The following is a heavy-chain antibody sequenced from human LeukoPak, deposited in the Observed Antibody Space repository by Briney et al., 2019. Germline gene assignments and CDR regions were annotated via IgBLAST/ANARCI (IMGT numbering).Heavy chain of an antibody. CDR2: IYTSVST. J-gene: IGHJ5*02. V-gene: IGHV4-4*07. D-gene: IGHD3-10*01. Sequence: SETLSLTCTVSGGSISSFYWSWIRQPARKALEWIGRIYTSVSTNYNPSLKSRVTMSVDTSKNQFSLKLSSVTAADTAVYYCARDSGTTGEVKFDPWGQGTLVTVSS. CDR1: GGSISSFY. CDR3: ARDSGTTGEVKFDP.